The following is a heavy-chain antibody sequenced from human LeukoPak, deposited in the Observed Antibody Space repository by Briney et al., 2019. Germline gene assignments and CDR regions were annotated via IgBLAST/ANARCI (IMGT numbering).Heavy chain of an antibody. CDR1: GGSFSGYY. J-gene: IGHJ4*02. Sequence: KPSETLSLTCAVYGGSFSGYYWSWIRQPPGKGLEWIGEINHSGSTNYNPSLKSRVTISVDTSKNQFSLKLSSVTAADTAVYYCARVNRRGKLTLSDDRFDYWGQGTLVTVSS. CDR3: ARVNRRGKLTLSDDRFDY. CDR2: INHSGST. V-gene: IGHV4-34*01. D-gene: IGHD3-16*01.